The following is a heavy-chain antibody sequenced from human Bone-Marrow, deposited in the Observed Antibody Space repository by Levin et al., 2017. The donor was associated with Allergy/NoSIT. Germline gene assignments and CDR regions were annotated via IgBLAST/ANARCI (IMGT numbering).Heavy chain of an antibody. CDR2: IYPGDSDT. CDR1: AYRFSSYW. J-gene: IGHJ4*02. V-gene: IGHV5-51*01. Sequence: KVSCEGSAYRFSSYWIAWVRQMPGKGLEWMGIIYPGDSDTRYSPAFQGQVTITADKSLNTAYLQWNSLRASDTAMYYCARRIGCNGVFCSAPGFDYWGQGTLVTVSA. D-gene: IGHD2-8*01. CDR3: ARRIGCNGVFCSAPGFDY.